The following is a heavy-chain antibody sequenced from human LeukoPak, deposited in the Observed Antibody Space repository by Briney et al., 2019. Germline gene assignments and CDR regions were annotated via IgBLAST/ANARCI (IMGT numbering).Heavy chain of an antibody. V-gene: IGHV4-34*01. J-gene: IGHJ4*02. D-gene: IGHD3-22*01. CDR2: INHSGST. Sequence: SETLSLTCAVYGGSFNDYYWSWLRQSPEKGLKWIGEINHSGSTYYNPSLKSRVTISVDSSKNQFSLKLTSVTAADTAVYYCATLGEYYDSSGYYYNWGQGTLVTVSS. CDR1: GGSFNDYY. CDR3: ATLGEYYDSSGYYYN.